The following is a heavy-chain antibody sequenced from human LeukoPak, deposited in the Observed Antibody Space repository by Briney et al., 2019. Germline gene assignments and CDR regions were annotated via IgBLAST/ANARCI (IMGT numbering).Heavy chain of an antibody. J-gene: IGHJ4*02. D-gene: IGHD5-24*01. V-gene: IGHV4-34*01. CDR3: ARGGEGKDGYNYYY. Sequence: SETLSLTCAVYGGSFSGYYWSWIRQPPGKGLGWIGEINHSGSTNYNPSLKSRVTISVDTSKNQFSLKLSSVTAADTAVYYCARGGEGKDGYNYYYWGQGTLVTVSS. CDR1: GGSFSGYY. CDR2: INHSGST.